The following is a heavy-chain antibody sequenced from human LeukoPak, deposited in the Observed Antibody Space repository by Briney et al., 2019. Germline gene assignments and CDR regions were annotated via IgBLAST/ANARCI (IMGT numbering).Heavy chain of an antibody. CDR2: IYSGGST. D-gene: IGHD3-9*01. V-gene: IGHV3-66*01. J-gene: IGHJ4*02. CDR3: ARATTYDILTGFSDY. CDR1: GITFSSYG. Sequence: AGGSLRLSCAASGITFSSYGMSWVRQAPGKGLEWVSIIYSGGSTFYADSVKGRFTISRDNAKKSLYLQMNSLRAEDTAVYYCARATTYDILTGFSDYWGQGTLVTVSS.